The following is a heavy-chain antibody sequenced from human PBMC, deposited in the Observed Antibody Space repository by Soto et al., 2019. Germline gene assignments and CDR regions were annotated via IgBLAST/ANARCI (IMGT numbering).Heavy chain of an antibody. V-gene: IGHV3-23*01. J-gene: IGHJ4*02. D-gene: IGHD6-13*01. Sequence: GGSLRLSCAASGFTFSSYAMNWVRQAPGKGLEWVSVISGSGGSTYYADSVKGRFTMSRDNSKNTLYLQMNSLRAEDTAVYYCARRGPGTYFDYWGQGSLVTVSA. CDR1: GFTFSSYA. CDR2: ISGSGGST. CDR3: ARRGPGTYFDY.